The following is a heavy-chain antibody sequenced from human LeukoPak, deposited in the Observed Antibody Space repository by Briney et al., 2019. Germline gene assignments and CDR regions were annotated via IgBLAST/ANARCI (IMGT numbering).Heavy chain of an antibody. CDR1: GYSFTSYW. V-gene: IGHV5-51*01. CDR3: ARRGSYSSSWYISDS. Sequence: GESLKISCKGSGYSFTSYWIGWVRQMPGKGLEWMGIIYPGDSETRYRPTFQGQVTISADKSITTAYLQWSSLKASDTAMYYCARRGSYSSSWYISDSWGQGTLVTVSS. CDR2: IYPGDSET. D-gene: IGHD6-13*01. J-gene: IGHJ4*02.